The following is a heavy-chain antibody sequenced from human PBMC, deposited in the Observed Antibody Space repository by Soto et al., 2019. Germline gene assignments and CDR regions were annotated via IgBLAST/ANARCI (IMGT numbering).Heavy chain of an antibody. CDR2: ISYDGSNK. V-gene: IGHV3-30*18. Sequence: QVQLGESGGGVVQPGRSLRLSCAASGCTLSSYGMHWVRQAPGKGLEWVAVISYDGSNKYYADSVKGRFTISRDNSKNTLYLQMNSLRAEDTAVYYCAKVWIRGVIAGDIDYWGQGTLVTVSS. D-gene: IGHD3-10*01. CDR3: AKVWIRGVIAGDIDY. CDR1: GCTLSSYG. J-gene: IGHJ4*02.